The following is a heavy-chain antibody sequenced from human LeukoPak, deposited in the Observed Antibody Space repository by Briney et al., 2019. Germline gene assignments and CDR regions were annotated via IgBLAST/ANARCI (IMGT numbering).Heavy chain of an antibody. CDR3: ARSTLGSADGFDI. CDR2: INPNSGGT. Sequence: ASVKVSCKASGYTFTDHYMHWVRQAPGQGLEWMGWINPNSGGTNYPQKFQGRVTMTRDTFVSTAYMELSRLRSDDTAVYYCARSTLGSADGFDIWGQGTMVTVSS. D-gene: IGHD3-10*01. CDR1: GYTFTDHY. J-gene: IGHJ3*02. V-gene: IGHV1-2*02.